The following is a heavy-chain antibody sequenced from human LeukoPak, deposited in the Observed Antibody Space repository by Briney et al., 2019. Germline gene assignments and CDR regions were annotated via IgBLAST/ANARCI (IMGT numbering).Heavy chain of an antibody. Sequence: ASVKVSCKASGGTFSSYAISWVRQAPGQGLEWMGIINPSGGSTSYAQKFQGRVTMTRDTSTSTVYMELSSLRSEDTAVYYCARDTGYVDYWGQGTLVTVSS. J-gene: IGHJ4*02. D-gene: IGHD1-1*01. CDR1: GGTFSSYA. CDR3: ARDTGYVDY. CDR2: INPSGGST. V-gene: IGHV1-46*01.